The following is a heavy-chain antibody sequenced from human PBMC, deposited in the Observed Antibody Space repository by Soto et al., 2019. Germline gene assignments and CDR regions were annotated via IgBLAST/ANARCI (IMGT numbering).Heavy chain of an antibody. V-gene: IGHV1-2*02. D-gene: IGHD2-2*01. J-gene: IGHJ6*02. CDR2: INPQTGGT. CDR1: GYTFTGYY. CDR3: ARERYQVISDGMDV. Sequence: QVQLVQSGAEVKTPGASVRVSCKASGYTFTGYYIHWVREAPGQGLEWMGWINPQTGGTSYAQKFQGRVTLPRDTSTNTAYLELSRLRFDDAAVYFCARERYQVISDGMDVWGQGTTVTVSS.